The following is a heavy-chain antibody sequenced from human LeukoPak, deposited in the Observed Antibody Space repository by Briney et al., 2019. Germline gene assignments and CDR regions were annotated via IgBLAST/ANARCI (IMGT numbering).Heavy chain of an antibody. Sequence: GGSLRFSCAASGFTFSSYAMSWVRQAPGKGLEWVSSIGDSGGDTYYADSVKGRFTISRDTSKNTLYLQMNSLRAEDTAVYYCAKYRGFGDSHDSWGQGTLVTVSS. D-gene: IGHD3-10*01. CDR1: GFTFSSYA. CDR2: IGDSGGDT. J-gene: IGHJ4*02. CDR3: AKYRGFGDSHDS. V-gene: IGHV3-23*01.